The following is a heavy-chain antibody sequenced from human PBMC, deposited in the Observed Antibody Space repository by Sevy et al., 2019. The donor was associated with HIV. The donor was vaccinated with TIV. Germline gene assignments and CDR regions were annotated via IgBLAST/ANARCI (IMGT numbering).Heavy chain of an antibody. CDR3: AREGVPAANGMDV. V-gene: IGHV3-33*01. CDR2: IWYDGSKK. Sequence: GGSLRLSCAAYVFTFSAYGMHWVRQAPGKGLEWVAYIWYDGSKKYYADSVKGRFTISRDNSKNTLYVQMNSLRAEDTAVYYCAREGVPAANGMDVWGQGTTVTVSS. CDR1: VFTFSAYG. D-gene: IGHD2-2*01. J-gene: IGHJ6*02.